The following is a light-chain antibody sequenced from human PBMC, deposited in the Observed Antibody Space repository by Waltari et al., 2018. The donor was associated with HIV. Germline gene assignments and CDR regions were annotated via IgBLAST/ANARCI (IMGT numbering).Light chain of an antibody. CDR3: QQYNNWPPLT. CDR2: DAS. CDR1: QSISSN. V-gene: IGKV3-15*01. Sequence: EIVMTQSPATLPVSPGERATLSCRASQSISSNLAWYQQKPGQAPRLLIYDASTRATGIPARFSGSGSGTEFTLTISSLQSEDFAVYYCQQYNNWPPLTFGGGTKVEIK. J-gene: IGKJ4*01.